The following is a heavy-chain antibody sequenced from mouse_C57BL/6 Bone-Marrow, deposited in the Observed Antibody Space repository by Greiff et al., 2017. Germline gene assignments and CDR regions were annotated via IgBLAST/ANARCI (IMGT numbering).Heavy chain of an antibody. CDR3: TSLLSLSY. J-gene: IGHJ3*01. V-gene: IGHV14-4*01. D-gene: IGHD2-1*01. CDR2: IDPENGDT. Sequence: VQLQQSGAELVRPGASVKLSCTASGFNIKDDYMHWVKQRPEQGLEWIGWIDPENGDTEYASKFQGKATITADTSSNTAYLQLSSQTSEDTGGYYCTSLLSLSYWGQGTLVTVSA. CDR1: GFNIKDDY.